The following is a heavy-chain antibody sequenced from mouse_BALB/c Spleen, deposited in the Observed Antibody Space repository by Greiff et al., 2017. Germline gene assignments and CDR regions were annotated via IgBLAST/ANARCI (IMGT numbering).Heavy chain of an antibody. V-gene: IGHV5-4*02. D-gene: IGHD3-1*01. J-gene: IGHJ4*01. CDR2: ISDGGSYT. Sequence: EVNVVESGGGLVKPGGSLKLSCAASGFTFSDYYMYWVRQTPEKRLEWVATISDGGSYTYYPDSVKGRFTISRDNAKNNLYLQMSSLKSEDTAMYYCARDAQLGLRYAMDYWGQGTSVTVSS. CDR3: ARDAQLGLRYAMDY. CDR1: GFTFSDYY.